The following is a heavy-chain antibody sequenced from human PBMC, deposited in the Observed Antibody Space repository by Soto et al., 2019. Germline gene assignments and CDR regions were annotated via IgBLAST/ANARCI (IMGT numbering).Heavy chain of an antibody. CDR3: AGGNCAGDCYFDY. CDR2: IKSGGGNT. V-gene: IGHV1-46*01. Sequence: QVQLVQSGTEVKKPGASVKISCKASGYTFTGYYIYWVRQAPGQGLEFMGAIKSGGGNTDYAQKFQGRVTVTRDTSTSTVYMELTSLRFDDTAVYYCAGGNCAGDCYFDYWGQGTLVTVSS. CDR1: GYTFTGYY. D-gene: IGHD2-21*02. J-gene: IGHJ4*02.